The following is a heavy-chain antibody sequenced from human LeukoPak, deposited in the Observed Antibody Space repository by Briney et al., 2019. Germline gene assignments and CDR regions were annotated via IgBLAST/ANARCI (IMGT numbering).Heavy chain of an antibody. J-gene: IGHJ5*02. CDR1: GGSFSGYY. D-gene: IGHD6-13*01. Sequence: PSETLSLTCAVYGGSFSGYYWSWIRQPPGKGLEWIGEINHSGSINYNPSLKSRVTISVDTSKNQFSLKLSSVTAADTAVYYCARHGYSSSSGRNWFDPWGQGTLVTVSS. CDR2: INHSGSI. CDR3: ARHGYSSSSGRNWFDP. V-gene: IGHV4-34*01.